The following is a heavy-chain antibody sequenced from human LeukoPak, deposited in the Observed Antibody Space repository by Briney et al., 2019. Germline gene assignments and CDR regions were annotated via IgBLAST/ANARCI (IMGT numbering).Heavy chain of an antibody. CDR2: ISWDGGST. D-gene: IGHD1-26*01. CDR1: GFTFDDYA. CDR3: AKDVVGATTVEYYFDY. Sequence: PGGSLRLSCAASGFTFDDYAMRWVRQAPGKGLEWVSLISWDGGSTYYADSVKGRFTISRDNSKNSLYLQMNSLRAEDTALYYCAKDVVGATTVEYYFDYWGQGTLVTVSS. V-gene: IGHV3-43D*03. J-gene: IGHJ4*02.